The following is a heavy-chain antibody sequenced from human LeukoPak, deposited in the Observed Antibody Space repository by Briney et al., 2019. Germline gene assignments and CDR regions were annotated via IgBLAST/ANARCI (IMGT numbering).Heavy chain of an antibody. Sequence: GGSLRLSCAASGFTFSTYAMSWVRQAPGKGLEWVSSISGSDGSTYYADSVKGRFTISRDNSKNTLFLQMNSLRAEDTAVYYCAKVSESNYDILTGYYTPYYFDYWGQGTLVTVSS. V-gene: IGHV3-23*01. D-gene: IGHD3-9*01. CDR2: ISGSDGST. J-gene: IGHJ4*02. CDR3: AKVSESNYDILTGYYTPYYFDY. CDR1: GFTFSTYA.